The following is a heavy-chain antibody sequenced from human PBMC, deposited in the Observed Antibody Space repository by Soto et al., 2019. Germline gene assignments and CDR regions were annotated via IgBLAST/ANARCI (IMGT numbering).Heavy chain of an antibody. Sequence: ASVKVSCKASGYSFTSYAMHWVRQAPGQGLDWMGGINPGNGNTRYSEKFQGRVTIIRDTSASTAYMELSSLTSEDTAVYYCARANPDYGDYDREYFHHWGQGTLVTVSS. CDR3: ARANPDYGDYDREYFHH. CDR1: GYSFTSYA. D-gene: IGHD4-17*01. V-gene: IGHV1-3*01. CDR2: INPGNGNT. J-gene: IGHJ1*01.